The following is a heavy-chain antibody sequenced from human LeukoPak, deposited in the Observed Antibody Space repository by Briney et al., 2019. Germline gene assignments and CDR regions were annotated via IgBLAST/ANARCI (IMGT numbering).Heavy chain of an antibody. Sequence: SVKVSCKASGGTFSSYAISWVRQAPGQGLEWMGGIIPIFGTANYAQKFQGGVTITADESTSTAYMELSSLRSEDTAVYSCAREAYCSSTSCYDVVYNWFDPWGQGTLVTVSS. CDR3: AREAYCSSTSCYDVVYNWFDP. J-gene: IGHJ5*02. V-gene: IGHV1-69*13. CDR1: GGTFSSYA. D-gene: IGHD2-2*01. CDR2: IIPIFGTA.